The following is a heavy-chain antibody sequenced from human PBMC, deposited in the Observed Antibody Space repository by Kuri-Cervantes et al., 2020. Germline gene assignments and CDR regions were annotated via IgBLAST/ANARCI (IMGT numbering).Heavy chain of an antibody. D-gene: IGHD3-10*01. V-gene: IGHV3-7*01. Sequence: GESLKISCAASGFSFSSYWVSLVRQAPGRGLEWVAGINQEGGATYYVDSVEGRFTISRDNARNSLYLKMNILRDEDTAVYYCARGGYYGSGTLEGRVYWGQGTLVTVSS. J-gene: IGHJ4*02. CDR2: INQEGGAT. CDR1: GFSFSSYW. CDR3: ARGGYYGSGTLEGRVY.